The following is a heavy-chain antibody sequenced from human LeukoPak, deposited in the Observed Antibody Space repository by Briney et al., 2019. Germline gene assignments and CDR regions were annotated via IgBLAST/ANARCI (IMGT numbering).Heavy chain of an antibody. V-gene: IGHV5-51*01. CDR1: GSSFTSYW. J-gene: IGHJ4*02. CDR3: ARHALLGDTYYDFWSGYYTGYYFDY. D-gene: IGHD3-3*01. CDR2: IYPGDSDT. Sequence: KPGESLQISCQGSGSSFTSYWIGWVRQMPGKGLEWMGIIYPGDSDTRYSPSFQAQVTISADKSISTAYLQWSSLKASDTAMYYCARHALLGDTYYDFWSGYYTGYYFDYWGQGTLVTVSS.